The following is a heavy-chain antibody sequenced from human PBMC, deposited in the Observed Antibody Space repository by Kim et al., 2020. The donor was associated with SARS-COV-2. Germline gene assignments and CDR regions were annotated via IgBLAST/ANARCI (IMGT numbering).Heavy chain of an antibody. V-gene: IGHV3-33*01. CDR1: GFTFSGYG. CDR3: SRYPVVLGCYYDMVV. J-gene: IGHJ6*03. CDR2: IWYDGSKT. D-gene: IGHD6-6*01. Sequence: GGSLRLSCVASGFTFSGYGMHWVRQAPGKGLEWVSLIWYDGSKTYYADSVKGRFPLSRDASKNPLYLHLNNLSAEDTAASYCSRYPVVLGCYYDMVVLG.